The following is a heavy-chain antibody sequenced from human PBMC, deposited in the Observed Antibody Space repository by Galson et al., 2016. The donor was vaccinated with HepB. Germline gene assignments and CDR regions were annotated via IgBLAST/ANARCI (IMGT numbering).Heavy chain of an antibody. CDR3: ARSPNWNFL. Sequence: SLRLSCAASGFIVSSNYMSWVCQAPGKGLEWVSVIYSGGTTYYAESVKGRFTISRDSSKNTLYLQMNSLRAEDTAVYYCARSPNWNFLWGQGTLVTVSS. CDR2: IYSGGTT. CDR1: GFIVSSNY. J-gene: IGHJ4*02. V-gene: IGHV3-66*01. D-gene: IGHD1-1*01.